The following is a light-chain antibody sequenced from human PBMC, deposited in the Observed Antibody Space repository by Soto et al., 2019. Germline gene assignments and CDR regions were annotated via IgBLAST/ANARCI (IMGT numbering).Light chain of an antibody. V-gene: IGKV3-15*01. CDR1: QSVSSN. CDR3: QQYRDSRT. J-gene: IGKJ1*01. Sequence: IVMTQSPATLSVSPGERATLSCRASQSVSSNLAWYQQKPCQAPRLLIYGASTRATGIPDRFSGSGSGTDFTLTISRLEPEDFAVYYCQQYRDSRTFGQGTKVDIK. CDR2: GAS.